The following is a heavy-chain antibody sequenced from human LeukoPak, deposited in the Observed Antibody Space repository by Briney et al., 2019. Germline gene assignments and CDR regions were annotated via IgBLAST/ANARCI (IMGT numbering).Heavy chain of an antibody. CDR2: IYHSGST. D-gene: IGHD3-10*01. Sequence: SQTLSLTCTVSGGSISSGDYYWTWIRQPPGKGLEWIGYIYHSGSTHYNSSLKSRLTISVDTFKNQFSLKLSSVTAADTAVYYCARGLRGIMIRGAITDLNWFDAWGQGTLVIVSS. CDR3: ARGLRGIMIRGAITDLNWFDA. V-gene: IGHV4-30-4*01. J-gene: IGHJ5*02. CDR1: GGSISSGDYY.